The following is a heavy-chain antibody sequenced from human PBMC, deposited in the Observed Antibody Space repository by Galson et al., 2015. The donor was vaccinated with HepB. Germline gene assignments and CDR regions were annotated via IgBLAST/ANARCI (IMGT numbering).Heavy chain of an antibody. CDR3: AKEEDCSGGSCYSYSEDYFDY. Sequence: SLRLSCAASGFTFSSYGMHWVRQAPGKGLEWVAVISYDGSNKYYADSVKGRFTISRDNSKNTLYLQMNSLRAEDTAVYYCAKEEDCSGGSCYSYSEDYFDYWGQGTLVTVSS. J-gene: IGHJ4*02. CDR1: GFTFSSYG. CDR2: ISYDGSNK. V-gene: IGHV3-30*18. D-gene: IGHD2-15*01.